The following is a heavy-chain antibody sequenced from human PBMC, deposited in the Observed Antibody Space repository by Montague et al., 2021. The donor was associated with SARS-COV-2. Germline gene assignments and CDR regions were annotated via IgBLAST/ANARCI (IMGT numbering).Heavy chain of an antibody. CDR3: ARGRRPVVVAGAGDAGRDFGN. J-gene: IGHJ4*02. CDR1: GGSFSNYY. CDR2: VNQSGTT. D-gene: IGHD2-2*01. V-gene: IGHV4-34*01. Sequence: SETLSLTCAISGGSFSNYYWSWIRQPPGKGLEWIGEVNQSGTTIYNPPVQSGVTISEDTSKNQFYLRLNSVTAADTAVYYCARGRRPVVVAGAGDAGRDFGNWGQGTMVTVSS.